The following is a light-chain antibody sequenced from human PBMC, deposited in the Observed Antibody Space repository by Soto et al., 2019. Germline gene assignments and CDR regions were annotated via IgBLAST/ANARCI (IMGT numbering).Light chain of an antibody. CDR1: QSVRNTY. CDR2: GAS. J-gene: IGKJ4*01. CDR3: QQYGESPPT. Sequence: EIVLTQSPGTLSLSPGERATLSCRASQSVRNTYVAWYQHRPGQSSRLLVSGASSRATGIPDRYSGRGSGTDFTLTINRLEPEDFAVYFRQQYGESPPTFGGGTKVELK. V-gene: IGKV3-20*01.